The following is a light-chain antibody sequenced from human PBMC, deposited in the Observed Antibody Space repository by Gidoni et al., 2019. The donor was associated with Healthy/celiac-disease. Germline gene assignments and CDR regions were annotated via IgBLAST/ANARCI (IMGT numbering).Light chain of an antibody. J-gene: IGKJ1*01. CDR1: QSISSY. V-gene: IGKV1-39*01. CDR2: AAS. Sequence: DIQMTQSPSSLSASVGYIVNITCRARQSISSYLNWYQQKPGKAPKLLIYAASSLQSGVPSRFSGSGSGTDFTITISSLQPEDYATYYCQQSYSTLTWTFGQGTKVEIK. CDR3: QQSYSTLTWT.